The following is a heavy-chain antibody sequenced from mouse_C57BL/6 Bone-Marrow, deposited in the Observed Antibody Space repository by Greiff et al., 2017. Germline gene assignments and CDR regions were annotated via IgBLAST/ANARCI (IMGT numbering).Heavy chain of an antibody. CDR2: IHPNSGST. V-gene: IGHV1-64*01. CDR3: ARGAILRSFAY. CDR1: GYSFTSYW. Sequence: QVQLQQPGAELVKPGASVKLSCKASGYSFTSYWMHWVKQRPGKGLEWIGMIHPNSGSTNYNEKFKSKATLTVDKSSSTAYMQLSSLTSEYSAVYYCARGAILRSFAYWGQGTLVTVSA. J-gene: IGHJ3*01. D-gene: IGHD1-1*01.